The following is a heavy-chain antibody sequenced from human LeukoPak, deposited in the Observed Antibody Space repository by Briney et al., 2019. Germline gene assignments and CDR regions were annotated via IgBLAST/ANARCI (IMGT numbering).Heavy chain of an antibody. Sequence: GGSLRLSCAASGFTFSSYAMSWVRQAPGKGLQWVSAISGSGGSTYYADSVKGRFTISRDNSKNTLYLQMNSLRAEDTAVYYCAKVGLYCSGGSCYPSYFDYWGQGTLVTVSS. CDR2: ISGSGGST. V-gene: IGHV3-23*01. D-gene: IGHD2-15*01. CDR3: AKVGLYCSGGSCYPSYFDY. CDR1: GFTFSSYA. J-gene: IGHJ4*02.